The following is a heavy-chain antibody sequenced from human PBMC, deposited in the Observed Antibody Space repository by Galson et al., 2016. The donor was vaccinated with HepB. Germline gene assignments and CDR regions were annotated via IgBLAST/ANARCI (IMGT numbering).Heavy chain of an antibody. Sequence: QSGAEVEKPGESLKISCKASGSSFTNYWIGWVRQMPGKGLEWMGIMYPGESDTRYSPSFQGQVTISADKSINTAYLYWSSLKASDTAMYYCARQREGIDYWGQGTLVTVSA. CDR3: ARQREGIDY. V-gene: IGHV5-51*01. CDR2: MYPGESDT. CDR1: GSSFTNYW. J-gene: IGHJ4*02.